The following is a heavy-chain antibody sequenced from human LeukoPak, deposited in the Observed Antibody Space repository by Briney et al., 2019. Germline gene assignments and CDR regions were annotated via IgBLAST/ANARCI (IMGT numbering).Heavy chain of an antibody. CDR2: IDPSDSYT. V-gene: IGHV5-10-1*01. J-gene: IGHJ4*02. CDR3: AREDYYGSGSSYYFDY. D-gene: IGHD3-10*01. Sequence: GESLKISCKGSGYSFTSYWISWVRQMPGKGLEWMGRIDPSDSYTNYSPSLQGHVTISADKSISTAYLQWSSLKASDTAMYYCAREDYYGSGSSYYFDYWGQGTLVTVSS. CDR1: GYSFTSYW.